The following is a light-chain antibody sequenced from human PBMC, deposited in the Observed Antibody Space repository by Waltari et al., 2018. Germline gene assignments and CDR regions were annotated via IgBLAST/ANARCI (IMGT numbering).Light chain of an antibody. V-gene: IGKV4-1*01. Sequence: DIVMTQSPDSLTVSLGERATIHCRSNQNIFHSSKNKDLLAWYQHKPGQPPSLLISGASVREPGVPDRFTGSGSGTDFTLNIASLQAEDVAIYYCQQYSSAVSFGGGTKV. CDR3: QQYSSAVS. CDR1: QNIFHSSKNKDL. CDR2: GAS. J-gene: IGKJ4*01.